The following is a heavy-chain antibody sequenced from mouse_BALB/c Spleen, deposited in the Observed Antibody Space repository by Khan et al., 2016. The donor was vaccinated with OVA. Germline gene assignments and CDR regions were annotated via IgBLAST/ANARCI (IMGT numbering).Heavy chain of an antibody. V-gene: IGHV2-9*02. D-gene: IGHD1-3*01. CDR2: IWAGGST. CDR3: ARLEDI. Sequence: QVQLKESGPGLVAPSQSLSITCTVSGYSLTSYGVHWVRQPSGKGLEWLGVIWAGGSTNYNSALMSRLNISKHNSKSQVFLKMNSLQTDDTAMYYCARLEDIWGQGTTLTVSS. CDR1: GYSLTSYG. J-gene: IGHJ2*01.